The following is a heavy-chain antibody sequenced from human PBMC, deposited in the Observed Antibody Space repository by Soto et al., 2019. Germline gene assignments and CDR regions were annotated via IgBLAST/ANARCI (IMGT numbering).Heavy chain of an antibody. CDR3: ARRSIFTWSDAFDI. CDR2: INPSGGIT. CDR1: GYTFTSYY. Sequence: QVELVQSGAEVKKPGASVKVSCKAAGYTFTSYYMHGVRQAPGQGLEWMGFINPSGGITTYAQKFQARVTMTTDTSTSTVYMELRTLKSEDTAVYYCARRSIFTWSDAFDIWGPGTMVTVSA. D-gene: IGHD3-16*01. J-gene: IGHJ3*02. V-gene: IGHV1-46*01.